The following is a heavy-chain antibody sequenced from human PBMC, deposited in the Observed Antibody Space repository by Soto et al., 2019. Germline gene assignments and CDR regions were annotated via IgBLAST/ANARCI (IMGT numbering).Heavy chain of an antibody. Sequence: QVRLVESGGGVVQPGRSLRLSCAASGFTFSNYGMHWVRQAPGKGREWVAVISHDGSKKFYADPLKGRFTISRDNSNNTLNLQMTSLGGEDTAVYYCADDLAYTSGWIHYWGQGTLVTVSS. CDR3: ADDLAYTSGWIHY. CDR2: ISHDGSKK. V-gene: IGHV3-30*18. J-gene: IGHJ4*02. D-gene: IGHD6-25*01. CDR1: GFTFSNYG.